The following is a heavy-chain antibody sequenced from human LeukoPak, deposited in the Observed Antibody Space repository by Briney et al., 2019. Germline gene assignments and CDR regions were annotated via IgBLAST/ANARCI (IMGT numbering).Heavy chain of an antibody. D-gene: IGHD6-6*01. Sequence: SETLSLTCTVPGGSISTYYWSWIRQSPGKGLEWIGDIYYSGSTNYNPSLKSRVTISVDTSTNQFSLWLSSVTAADTAVYYCAKHYGVGSTSARLDSWGQGTLVTVSS. CDR1: GGSISTYY. J-gene: IGHJ4*02. CDR3: AKHYGVGSTSARLDS. V-gene: IGHV4-59*08. CDR2: IYYSGST.